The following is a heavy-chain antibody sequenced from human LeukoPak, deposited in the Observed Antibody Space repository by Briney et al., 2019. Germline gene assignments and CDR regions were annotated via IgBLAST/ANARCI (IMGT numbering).Heavy chain of an antibody. CDR3: AKGNWGERLDWYFDL. D-gene: IGHD1-26*01. CDR2: ISSSGSTT. J-gene: IGHJ2*01. V-gene: IGHV3-48*03. CDR1: GFTFSSYE. Sequence: GGSLRLSCAASGFTFSSYEMNWVRQAPGKGLEWVSYISSSGSTTSYADSVRGRFTISRDNAKNSLYLQMDSLRPEDTAVYYCAKGNWGERLDWYFDLWGRGTLVTVSS.